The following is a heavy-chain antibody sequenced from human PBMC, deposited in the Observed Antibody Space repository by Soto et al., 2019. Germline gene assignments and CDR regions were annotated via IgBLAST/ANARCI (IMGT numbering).Heavy chain of an antibody. J-gene: IGHJ6*03. V-gene: IGHV3-66*01. CDR3: ARADCSSTSCYYYYYMDV. Sequence: EVQLVESGGGLVQPGGSLRLSCAASGFTVSSNYMSWVRQAPGKGLEWVSVIYSGGSTYYADSVKGRFTISRDNSKNTLYLQMNSLRAEDTAVYYWARADCSSTSCYYYYYMDVWGKGTTVTVSS. CDR1: GFTVSSNY. D-gene: IGHD2-2*01. CDR2: IYSGGST.